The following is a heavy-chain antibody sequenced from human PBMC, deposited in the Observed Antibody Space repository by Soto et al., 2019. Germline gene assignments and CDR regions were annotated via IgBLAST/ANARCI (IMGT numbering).Heavy chain of an antibody. CDR1: GGSISSYY. V-gene: IGHV4-59*08. CDR3: ARRPDY. J-gene: IGHJ4*02. Sequence: SETLALTCTVSGGSISSYYWSWIRQPPGKGLEWIGYIYYRGNTNYNPSLKSRVTISVDTSKNQFSLKLSSVTAADTAVYYCARRPDYWGQGTLVTVSS. CDR2: IYYRGNT.